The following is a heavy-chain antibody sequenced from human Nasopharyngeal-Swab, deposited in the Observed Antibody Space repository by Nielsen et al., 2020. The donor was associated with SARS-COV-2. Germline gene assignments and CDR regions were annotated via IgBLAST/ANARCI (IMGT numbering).Heavy chain of an antibody. CDR2: INPSGGRT. V-gene: IGHV1-46*01. D-gene: IGHD4-17*01. CDR3: ARDLGYGDYGGGFDY. Sequence: WVRQAPGQGPEWMGIINPSGGRTSYAQKFQGRVTMTRDTSTSTVYMKLSSLRSEDTAVYYCARDLGYGDYGGGFDYWGRGTLVTVSS. J-gene: IGHJ4*02.